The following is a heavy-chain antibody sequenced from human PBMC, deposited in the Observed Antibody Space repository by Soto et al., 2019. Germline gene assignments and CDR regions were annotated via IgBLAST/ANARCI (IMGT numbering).Heavy chain of an antibody. CDR2: ISSSSNTI. CDR3: ASHYGDYYYYGMDV. D-gene: IGHD4-17*01. CDR1: GFTFSDYN. Sequence: TGGSLRLSCATSGFTFSDYNMNWVRQAPGKGLEWVSYISSSSNTIYYADSVKGRFTISRDNAKNSLYLQMNSLRAEDTAVYYCASHYGDYYYYGMDVWGQGTTVTVSS. V-gene: IGHV3-48*01. J-gene: IGHJ6*02.